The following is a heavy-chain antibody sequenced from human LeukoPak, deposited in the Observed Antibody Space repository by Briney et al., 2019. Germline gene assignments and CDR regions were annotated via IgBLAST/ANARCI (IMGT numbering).Heavy chain of an antibody. CDR3: ARDWWFGEVLLGDHAFDI. J-gene: IGHJ3*02. CDR1: GGSISSYY. Sequence: SETLSLTCTVSGGSISSYYWSWIRQPPGKGLEWIGYISYSGSPNYNPSLKSRVTISVDTSKKQFSLKLSSLTAADTAVYFCARDWWFGEVLLGDHAFDIWGQGTMVTVSA. CDR2: ISYSGSP. V-gene: IGHV4-59*01. D-gene: IGHD3-10*01.